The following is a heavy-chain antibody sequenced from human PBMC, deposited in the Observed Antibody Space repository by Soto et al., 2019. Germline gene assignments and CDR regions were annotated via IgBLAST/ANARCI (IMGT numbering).Heavy chain of an antibody. D-gene: IGHD3-3*01. CDR2: IYYSGST. CDR1: GGSISSSSYY. J-gene: IGHJ6*02. CDR3: ARHYYPNPKLKYYFFYGLDV. Sequence: PSETLSLTCTVSGGSISSSSYYWGWIRQPPGKGLEWIGSIYYSGSTYYNPSLKSRVTISVDTSKNQFSLKLSSVTAADTAVYYCARHYYPNPKLKYYFFYGLDVWGQGTTVTVSS. V-gene: IGHV4-39*01.